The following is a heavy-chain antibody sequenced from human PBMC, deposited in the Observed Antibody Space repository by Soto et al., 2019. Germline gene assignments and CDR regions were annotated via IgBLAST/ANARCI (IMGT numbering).Heavy chain of an antibody. CDR3: AKAVNCGGDCYPDY. V-gene: IGHV3-30*18. CDR2: ISYDGSNK. D-gene: IGHD2-21*02. J-gene: IGHJ4*02. Sequence: QVQLVESGGGVVQPGRSLRLSCAASGFTFSSYGMHWVRQAPGKGLEWVAVISYDGSNKYYADSVKGRFTISRDNSKNTLYLQMNSLRAEVTAVYYCAKAVNCGGDCYPDYWGQGTLVTVSS. CDR1: GFTFSSYG.